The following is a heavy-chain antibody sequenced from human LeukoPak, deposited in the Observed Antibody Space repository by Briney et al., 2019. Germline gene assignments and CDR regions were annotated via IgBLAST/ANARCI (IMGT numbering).Heavy chain of an antibody. CDR2: INHSGST. V-gene: IGHV4-34*01. D-gene: IGHD3-3*01. Sequence: SETLSLTCAVYGGSFSGYYWSWIRQPPGKGLEWIGEINHSGSTNYNPSLKSRVTISVDTSKNQFSLKLSSVTAADTAVYYCARGQGLRSGYPYFDYWGQGTLVTVSS. J-gene: IGHJ4*02. CDR1: GGSFSGYY. CDR3: ARGQGLRSGYPYFDY.